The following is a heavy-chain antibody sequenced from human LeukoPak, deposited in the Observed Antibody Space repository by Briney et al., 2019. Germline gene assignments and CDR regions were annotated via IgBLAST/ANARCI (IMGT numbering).Heavy chain of an antibody. Sequence: GGSLRLSCAASGFTFSSYAMSWVRQAPGKGLEWVSAISGSGGGTYYADSVKGRFTVSRDNSKNTLYLQMNSLRAEDTAVYYCAKAPIAVAVRDYFDYWGQGTLVTVSS. D-gene: IGHD6-19*01. V-gene: IGHV3-23*01. CDR2: ISGSGGGT. J-gene: IGHJ4*02. CDR3: AKAPIAVAVRDYFDY. CDR1: GFTFSSYA.